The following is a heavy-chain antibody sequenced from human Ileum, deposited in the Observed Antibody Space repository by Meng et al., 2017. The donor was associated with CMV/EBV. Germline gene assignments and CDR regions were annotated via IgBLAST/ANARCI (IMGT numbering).Heavy chain of an antibody. Sequence: GGSLRLSCAASGFTFSSYGMHWVRQAPGKGLEWVAVIWYDGSNKYYADSVKGRFTISRDNSKNTLYLQMNSLRAEDTAVYYRAKDVLGATNYYYGMDVWGQGTTVTVSS. CDR1: GFTFSSYG. V-gene: IGHV3-33*06. D-gene: IGHD1-26*01. CDR3: AKDVLGATNYYYGMDV. J-gene: IGHJ6*02. CDR2: IWYDGSNK.